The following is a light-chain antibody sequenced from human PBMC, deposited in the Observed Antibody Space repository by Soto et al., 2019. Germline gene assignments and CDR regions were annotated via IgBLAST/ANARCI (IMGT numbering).Light chain of an antibody. CDR3: QLRNNWSWT. CDR2: DAS. V-gene: IGKV3-11*01. J-gene: IGKJ1*01. CDR1: QSVGSF. Sequence: EIVLTQSPATLPLSPGERATLSCRASQSVGSFLAWYQQKPGQAPRLLIYDASNMATGIPARFSGSGSGTDFTLTISSLEPEDLAVYYCQLRNNWSWTFGQGTKVEI.